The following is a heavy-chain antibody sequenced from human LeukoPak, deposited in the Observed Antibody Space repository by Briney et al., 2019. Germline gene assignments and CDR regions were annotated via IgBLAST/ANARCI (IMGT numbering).Heavy chain of an antibody. J-gene: IGHJ5*01. CDR3: ARGRARDGSFPWLDS. V-gene: IGHV4-59*01. CDR1: GDSIVSYY. CDR2: IFYSGST. Sequence: SETLSLTCSVSGDSIVSYYWTWIRQSAGKGLEWIGYIFYSGSTNYSPSLKSRVTISVDTSNNQFSLQLRSVTAADTAIYYCARGRARDGSFPWLDSWGQGTLVTVSS. D-gene: IGHD3-10*01.